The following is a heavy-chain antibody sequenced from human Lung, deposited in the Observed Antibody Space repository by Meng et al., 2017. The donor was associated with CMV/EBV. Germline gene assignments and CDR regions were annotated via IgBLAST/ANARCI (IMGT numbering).Heavy chain of an antibody. J-gene: IGHJ4*02. V-gene: IGHV1-18*01. CDR2: ISAYSGNT. CDR3: ARNTIFGVVIIPWFDY. Sequence: ASVKVSXKASGYTFTNYGISWVRQAPGQGLEWMGWISAYSGNTNFAQNLQGRVTMTTDTSTSTAYMELRSLRSDDTAVYYCARNTIFGVVIIPWFDYWGQGXLVTVSS. D-gene: IGHD3-3*01. CDR1: GYTFTNYG.